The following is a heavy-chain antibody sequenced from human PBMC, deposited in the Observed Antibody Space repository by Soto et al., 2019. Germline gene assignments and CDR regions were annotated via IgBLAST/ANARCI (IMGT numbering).Heavy chain of an antibody. CDR1: GGTFSSYA. D-gene: IGHD2-2*01. CDR2: IIPIFGTA. Sequence: QVQLVQSGAEVKKPGSSVKVSCKASGGTFSSYAISWVRQAPGQGLEWMGGIIPIFGTANYAQKFQGRVTITADESTTTAYMELSSLISEDTAVYYWARGGGIVVVPAGLDYWGQGTLVTVSS. V-gene: IGHV1-69*01. CDR3: ARGGGIVVVPAGLDY. J-gene: IGHJ4*02.